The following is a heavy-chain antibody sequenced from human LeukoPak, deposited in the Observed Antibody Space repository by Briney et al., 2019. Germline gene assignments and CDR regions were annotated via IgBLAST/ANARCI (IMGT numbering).Heavy chain of an antibody. D-gene: IGHD3-9*01. J-gene: IGHJ4*02. CDR1: GYTFTGYY. V-gene: IGHV1-2*06. CDR3: ARVYDILTGYYGFDY. Sequence: ASVEVSCKASGYTFTGYYMHWVRQAPGQGLEWMGRINPNSGGTNYAQKFQGRVTMTRDTSISTAYMELNRLRSDDTAVYYCARVYDILTGYYGFDYWGQGTLVTVSS. CDR2: INPNSGGT.